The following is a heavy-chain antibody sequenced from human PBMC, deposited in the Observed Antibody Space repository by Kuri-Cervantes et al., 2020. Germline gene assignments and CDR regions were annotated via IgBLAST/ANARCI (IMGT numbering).Heavy chain of an antibody. V-gene: IGHV3-23*01. CDR2: ISGKGAAT. D-gene: IGHD3-10*01. Sequence: GGSLRLSCAASGFPFDTYAMSWVRQTPGKGLEWVSSISGKGAATYYGASLKGRCTVSRDNSKNTVYLQLSDLRAEDTAVYYCARGLIMSAFYYMDVWGKGTTVTVSS. J-gene: IGHJ6*03. CDR1: GFPFDTYA. CDR3: ARGLIMSAFYYMDV.